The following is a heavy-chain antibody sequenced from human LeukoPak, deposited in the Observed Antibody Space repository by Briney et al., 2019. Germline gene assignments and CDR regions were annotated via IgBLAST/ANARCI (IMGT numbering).Heavy chain of an antibody. CDR2: IRNKAFGGTA. D-gene: IGHD5-24*01. J-gene: IGHJ4*02. CDR3: TREDGYNRRFDY. V-gene: IGHV3-71*01. Sequence: GGSLRLSCAASGFTFSDYYMSWVRQAPGKGLEWVGFIRNKAFGGTAEYAASVKGRFTISRDDSKSIAYLQINSLKTEDTAVYYCTREDGYNRRFDYWGQGTLVTVSS. CDR1: GFTFSDYY.